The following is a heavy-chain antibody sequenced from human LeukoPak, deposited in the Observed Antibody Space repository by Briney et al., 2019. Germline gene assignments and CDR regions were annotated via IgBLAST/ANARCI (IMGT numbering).Heavy chain of an antibody. Sequence: PSQTLSFTCTVSGCSISSGSYCWRCIRQPARKMLGSIGLIYTSGSTNYNPSLKSRVTISVDTSKNQFSLKLSSVTAADTAVYYCARDHTVVVLAGCGWFDPWGQGTLVTVSS. CDR2: IYTSGST. CDR3: ARDHTVVVLAGCGWFDP. D-gene: IGHD2-2*01. V-gene: IGHV4-61*02. CDR1: GCSISSGSYC. J-gene: IGHJ5*02.